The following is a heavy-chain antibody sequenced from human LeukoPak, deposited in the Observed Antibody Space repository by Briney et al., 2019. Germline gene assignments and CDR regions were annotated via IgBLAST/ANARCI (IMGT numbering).Heavy chain of an antibody. J-gene: IGHJ6*03. CDR3: ASGSLGDGYGVGDYYQYMDV. V-gene: IGHV1-69*05. CDR2: IMPLFGTA. CDR1: GGTFNSYA. D-gene: IGHD5-24*01. Sequence: SVKVSCKASGGTFNSYAISWVRQAPGQGLEWMGGIMPLFGTANYAQEFQGRVTFTTDESASTAYMEVSSPRSEDTAVYYCASGSLGDGYGVGDYYQYMDVWGKGTTVTVSS.